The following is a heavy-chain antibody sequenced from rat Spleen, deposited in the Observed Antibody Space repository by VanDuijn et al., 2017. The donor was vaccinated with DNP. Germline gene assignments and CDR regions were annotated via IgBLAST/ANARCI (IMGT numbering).Heavy chain of an antibody. CDR2: IISDGSRT. D-gene: IGHD1-2*01. CDR3: VREVYYYFDN. V-gene: IGHV5S10*01. Sequence: EVQLVESGGGLIQPGRSLKLSCAASGFTFSDYNMAWVRQAPKKGLEWVATIISDGSRTYYRDSVKGRFTISRDNAKSTLYLQMDSLRSEDTATYFCVREVYYYFDNWGQGVMVTVSS. J-gene: IGHJ2*01. CDR1: GFTFSDYN.